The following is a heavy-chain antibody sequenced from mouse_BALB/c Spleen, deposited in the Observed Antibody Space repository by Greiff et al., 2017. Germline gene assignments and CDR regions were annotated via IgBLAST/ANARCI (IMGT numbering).Heavy chain of an antibody. Sequence: ESGPGLVKPSQSLSLTCSVTGYSITSGYYWNWIRQFPGNKLEWMGYISYDGSNNYNPSLKNRISITRDTSKNQFFLKLNSVTTEDTATYYCAREGRGAYWGQGTLVTVSA. CDR2: ISYDGSN. J-gene: IGHJ3*01. V-gene: IGHV3-6*02. CDR1: GYSITSGYY. CDR3: AREGRGAY.